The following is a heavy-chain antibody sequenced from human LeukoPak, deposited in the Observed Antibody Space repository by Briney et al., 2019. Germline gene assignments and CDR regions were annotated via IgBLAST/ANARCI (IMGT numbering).Heavy chain of an antibody. V-gene: IGHV4-59*01. Sequence: GSLRLSCAASGFTFNNYIMNWVRQPPGKGLEWIGHISYSGSTRYNSSLNSRVTISVDTSKNQFSLKLTSVTAADTAVYYCVRFTGTYLAYWGQGILVTVSS. CDR1: GFTFNNYI. CDR3: VRFTGTYLAY. CDR2: ISYSGST. D-gene: IGHD2-8*02. J-gene: IGHJ4*02.